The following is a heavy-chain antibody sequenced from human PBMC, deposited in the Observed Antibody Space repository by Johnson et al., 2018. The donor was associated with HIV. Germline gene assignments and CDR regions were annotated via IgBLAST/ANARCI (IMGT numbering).Heavy chain of an antibody. D-gene: IGHD3-10*02. CDR3: AKSPRFTMFGSDAFDI. CDR1: GFTVSSSD. J-gene: IGHJ3*02. Sequence: VQLVESRGVLVQPGGSLRLSCAASGFTVSSSDMSWVRQAPGKGLEWVSAISGSGGSTYYADSVKGRFTISRDNSKNTLYLQMNSLRAEDTAVYYCAKSPRFTMFGSDAFDIWGQGTMVTVSS. CDR2: ISGSGGST. V-gene: IGHV3-23*04.